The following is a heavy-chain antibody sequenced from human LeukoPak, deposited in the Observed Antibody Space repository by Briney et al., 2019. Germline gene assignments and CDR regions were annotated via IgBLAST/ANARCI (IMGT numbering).Heavy chain of an antibody. CDR3: ARDGVAY. J-gene: IGHJ4*02. CDR2: IEEDGDKR. Sequence: GGSLRLSCAASGFTFSSYWMTWVRQPPGKGLEWVATIEEDGDKRYYVDSVKVRFTISRDNAKNSLYLQMNSLRAEDTAVYYCARDGVAYWGQGTLVIVSS. V-gene: IGHV3-7*03. CDR1: GFTFSSYW. D-gene: IGHD5-12*01.